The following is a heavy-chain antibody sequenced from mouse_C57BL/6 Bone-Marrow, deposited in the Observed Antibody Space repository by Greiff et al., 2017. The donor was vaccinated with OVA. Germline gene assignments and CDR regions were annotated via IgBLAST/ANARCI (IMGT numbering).Heavy chain of an antibody. CDR1: GFTFSSYA. CDR2: ISDGGSYT. V-gene: IGHV5-4*01. J-gene: IGHJ1*03. Sequence: EVQLMESGGGLVKPGGSLKLSCAASGFTFSSYAMSWVRQTPEKRLEWVATISDGGSYTYYPDNVKGRFTLSRDNAKNKLYLQMNNLKAEDTAMYYCARGHDGYYGYFDVWGTGTTVTVSS. D-gene: IGHD2-3*01. CDR3: ARGHDGYYGYFDV.